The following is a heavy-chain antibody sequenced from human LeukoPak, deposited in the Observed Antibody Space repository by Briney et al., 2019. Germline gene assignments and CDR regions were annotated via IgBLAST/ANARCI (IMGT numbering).Heavy chain of an antibody. CDR1: GGSISSSSYY. CDR3: AKDVDNGDYVVY. Sequence: SETLSLTCTVSGGSISSSSYYWGWIRQPPGKGLEWIGSIYYSGSTYYNPSLKSRVTISVDTSQNQFSLKLSSVTAADTAVYYCAKDVDNGDYVVYWGQGTLVTVSS. V-gene: IGHV4-39*07. J-gene: IGHJ4*02. D-gene: IGHD4-17*01. CDR2: IYYSGST.